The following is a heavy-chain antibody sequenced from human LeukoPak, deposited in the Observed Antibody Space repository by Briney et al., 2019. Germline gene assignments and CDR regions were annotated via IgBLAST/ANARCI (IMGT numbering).Heavy chain of an antibody. J-gene: IGHJ4*02. CDR3: ARGGTSSAAAPFDY. CDR1: GGSISSGGYY. CDR2: IYYSGST. Sequence: RPSETLSLTCTVSGGSISSGGYYWSWIRQHPGKGLEWIGYIYYSGSTYYNPSLKSRVTISVDTSKNQFSLKLSSVTAADTAVYYCARGGTSSAAAPFDYWGQGTLVTVSS. V-gene: IGHV4-31*03. D-gene: IGHD6-13*01.